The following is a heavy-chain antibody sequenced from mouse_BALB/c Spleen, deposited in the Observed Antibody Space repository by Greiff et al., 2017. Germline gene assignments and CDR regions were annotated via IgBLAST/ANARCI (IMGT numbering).Heavy chain of an antibody. CDR3: ARCYYGSSPYWYFDV. J-gene: IGHJ1*01. V-gene: IGHV1-67*01. D-gene: IGHD1-1*01. Sequence: QVQLKQSGPELVRPGVSVKISCKGSGYTFTDYAMHWVQQSHAKSLEWIGVISTYSGNTNYNQKFKGKATMTVDKSSSTAYMELARLTSEDSAIYYCARCYYGSSPYWYFDVWGAGTTVTVSS. CDR2: ISTYSGNT. CDR1: GYTFTDYA.